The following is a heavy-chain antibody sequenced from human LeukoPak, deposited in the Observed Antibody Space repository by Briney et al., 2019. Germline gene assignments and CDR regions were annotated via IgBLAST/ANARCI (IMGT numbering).Heavy chain of an antibody. D-gene: IGHD4-17*01. Sequence: GGSLRLSCAASGFTFSSYAMSWVRQAPGKGLEWVSAISGSGGITSYADSVKGRFTISRDNSKNTLYLQMNSLRAEDTAVYYCARDVVARRHGDYEYYFDYWGQGTLVTVSS. J-gene: IGHJ4*02. CDR3: ARDVVARRHGDYEYYFDY. CDR2: ISGSGGIT. V-gene: IGHV3-23*01. CDR1: GFTFSSYA.